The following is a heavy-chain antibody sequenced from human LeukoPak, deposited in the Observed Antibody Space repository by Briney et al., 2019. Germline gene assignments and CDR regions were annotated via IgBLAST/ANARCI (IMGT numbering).Heavy chain of an antibody. CDR1: GGSISSYY. CDR3: ARHADYDFWPNWFDP. CDR2: IYYSGST. D-gene: IGHD3-3*01. J-gene: IGHJ5*02. V-gene: IGHV4-59*08. Sequence: SETLSLTCTVSGGSISSYYWSWIRQPPGKGLEWIGYIYYSGSTNYNPSLKSRVTISVDTSKNQFSLKLSSVTAADTAVYYCARHADYDFWPNWFDPWGQGTLVTVSS.